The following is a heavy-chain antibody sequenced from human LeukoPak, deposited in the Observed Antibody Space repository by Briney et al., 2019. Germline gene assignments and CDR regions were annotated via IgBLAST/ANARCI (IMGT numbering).Heavy chain of an antibody. Sequence: ASVKVSCKASGTTLTSYAMNWGRKAPGQGLGWMGWINTNTGNPTYAQGFTGRFVFSLDTSVSTAYLQISSLKAEDTAVYYCARDLGISTGPWGQGTLVTVSS. D-gene: IGHD1-14*01. V-gene: IGHV7-4-1*02. CDR1: GTTLTSYA. J-gene: IGHJ5*02. CDR2: INTNTGNP. CDR3: ARDLGISTGP.